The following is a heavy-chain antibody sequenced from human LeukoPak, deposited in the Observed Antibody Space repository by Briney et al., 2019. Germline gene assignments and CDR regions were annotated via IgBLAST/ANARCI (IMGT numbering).Heavy chain of an antibody. CDR2: IGGSDDST. J-gene: IGHJ4*02. Sequence: PGDSLRLSCVASGFSFYTYAMNWVRQVPGKGLEWVSTIGGSDDSTSYADSVKGRFTISSDFSKNTLYLQMNSLRAEDTIVYFCSKGLVFHVNYIDNWGQGTLVTVSS. CDR1: GFSFYTYA. D-gene: IGHD5/OR15-5a*01. CDR3: SKGLVFHVNYIDN. V-gene: IGHV3-23*01.